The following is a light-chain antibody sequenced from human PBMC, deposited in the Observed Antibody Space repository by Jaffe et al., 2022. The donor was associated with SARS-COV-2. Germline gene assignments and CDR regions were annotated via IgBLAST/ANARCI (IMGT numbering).Light chain of an antibody. CDR2: GAS. CDR3: QQYNNWPS. V-gene: IGKV3-15*01. J-gene: IGKJ1*01. Sequence: ETVMTQSPATLSVSPGERATLSCRASQSVSSNLAWYQQKPGQAPRLLIYGASTRATGIPARFSGSGSGTEFTLTISSLQSEDFAVYCCQQYNNWPSFGQGTKVEIK. CDR1: QSVSSN.